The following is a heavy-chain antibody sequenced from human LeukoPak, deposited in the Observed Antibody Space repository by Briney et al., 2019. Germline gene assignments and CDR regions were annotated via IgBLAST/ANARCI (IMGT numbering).Heavy chain of an antibody. CDR2: IYYSGST. J-gene: IGHJ4*02. CDR1: GGSISSSSYY. V-gene: IGHV4-39*01. CDR3: ARLATVLGTVTTANFDY. D-gene: IGHD4-17*01. Sequence: SETLSLTCTVSGGSISSSSYYWGWIRQPPGKGLEWIGSIYYSGSTYYNPSLKSRVTISVDTSKNQFSLKLSSVTAADTAAYYCARLATVLGTVTTANFDYWGQGTLVTVSS.